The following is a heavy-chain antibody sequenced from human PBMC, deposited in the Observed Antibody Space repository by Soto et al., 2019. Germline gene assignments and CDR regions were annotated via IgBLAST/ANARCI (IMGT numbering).Heavy chain of an antibody. CDR3: AHSVVAGLGYYFDY. D-gene: IGHD6-19*01. J-gene: IGHJ4*02. V-gene: IGHV2-5*02. Sequence: QITLKESGPPLVKPTQTLTLTCTFSGFSLSSTRVAVGWIRQPPGKALEWLALIYWDDDKRYSPFLKSRLTITKDTSKNQVVLTMTNIDPVYTATYYCAHSVVAGLGYYFDYWGQGTLVTVSS. CDR1: GFSLSSTRVA. CDR2: IYWDDDK.